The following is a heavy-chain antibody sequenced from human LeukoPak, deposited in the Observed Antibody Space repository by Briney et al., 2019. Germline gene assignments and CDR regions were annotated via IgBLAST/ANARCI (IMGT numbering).Heavy chain of an antibody. CDR3: ASHPGYCSGGSCYYYYFDY. CDR2: IIPIFGTA. V-gene: IGHV1-69*05. J-gene: IGHJ4*02. Sequence: SVKVSCKSSGGTFSSYAISWVRQAPGQGLEWMGRIIPIFGTANYAQKFQGRVTITTDESTSTAYMELSSLRSEDTAVYYCASHPGYCSGGSCYYYYFDYWGQGTLVTVSS. D-gene: IGHD2-15*01. CDR1: GGTFSSYA.